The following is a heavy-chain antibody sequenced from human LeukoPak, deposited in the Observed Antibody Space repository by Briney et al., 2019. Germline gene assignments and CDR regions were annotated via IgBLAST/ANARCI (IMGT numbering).Heavy chain of an antibody. CDR2: IYGSGST. CDR1: GDSLSSHY. J-gene: IGHJ4*02. Sequence: SETLSLTCTVSGDSLSSHYWSWIRQPPGKVLVWIGYIYGSGSTHYHPSLRSRVTISEATSKKQFSLKLTSVTAADTAVYYCARNVGWYSHDSWGQGTLVTVSS. V-gene: IGHV4-59*08. CDR3: ARNVGWYSHDS. D-gene: IGHD6-19*01.